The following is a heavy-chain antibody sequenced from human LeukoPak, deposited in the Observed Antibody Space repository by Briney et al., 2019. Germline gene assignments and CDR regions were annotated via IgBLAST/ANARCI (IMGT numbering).Heavy chain of an antibody. D-gene: IGHD6-19*01. Sequence: GGSLRLSCAASGFTFSSYWMSWVRQAPGKGLEWVANIKQDGSEKYYVDSVKGRFTISRDSAKNSLYLQMNSLRAEDTAVYYCARVVDSSGWYRINWFDPWGQGTLVTVSS. CDR1: GFTFSSYW. CDR3: ARVVDSSGWYRINWFDP. CDR2: IKQDGSEK. V-gene: IGHV3-7*01. J-gene: IGHJ5*02.